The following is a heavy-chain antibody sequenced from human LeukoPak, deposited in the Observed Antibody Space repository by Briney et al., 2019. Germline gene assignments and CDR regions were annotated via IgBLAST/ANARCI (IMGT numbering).Heavy chain of an antibody. D-gene: IGHD6-13*01. V-gene: IGHV4-59*13. CDR1: GVSISIYY. CDR2: IYHSGST. J-gene: IGHJ3*02. CDR3: ARLRGSSLDAFDI. Sequence: PSETVSLTRSVWGVSISIYYWSWILEPPGXALEGMGYIYHSGSTNSNPTLMSRVTTSVDTSKNPFSLTLSSVSDADTAVYYCARLRGSSLDAFDIWGQGTMVTVSS.